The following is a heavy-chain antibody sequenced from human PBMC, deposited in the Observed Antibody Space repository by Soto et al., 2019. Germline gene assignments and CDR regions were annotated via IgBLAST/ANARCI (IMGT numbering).Heavy chain of an antibody. D-gene: IGHD3-3*01. V-gene: IGHV4-39*01. J-gene: IGHJ6*02. CDR1: GGSISSSSYY. CDR3: ARHVSNYDFWSGYYYGMDV. CDR2: IYYSGIT. Sequence: SETLSLNCTVSGGSISSSSYYWGWIRHPPGKGLEWIGSIYYSGITYYNPSLKSRVTISVDTSKNQFSLKLSSVTAADTAVYYCARHVSNYDFWSGYYYGMDVWGQATTVTVSS.